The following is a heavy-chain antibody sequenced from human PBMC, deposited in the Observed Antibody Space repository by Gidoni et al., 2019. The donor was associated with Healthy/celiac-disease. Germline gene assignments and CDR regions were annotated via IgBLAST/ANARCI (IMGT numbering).Heavy chain of an antibody. CDR2: IIPIFGTA. CDR1: GGTFSSYA. V-gene: IGHV1-69*01. J-gene: IGHJ4*02. D-gene: IGHD5-12*01. CDR3: AGGAEGGYVGWGHY. Sequence: QVQLVQSGAEVKKPGATVKVSGKASGGTFSSYAISWVRQAPGQGLEWMGGIIPIFGTANYAQKFQGRVTITADESTSTAYMELSSLRSEDTAVYYCAGGAEGGYVGWGHYWGQGTLVTVSS.